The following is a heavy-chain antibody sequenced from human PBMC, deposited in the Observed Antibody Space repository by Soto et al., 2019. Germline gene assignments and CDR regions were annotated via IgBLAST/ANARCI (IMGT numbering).Heavy chain of an antibody. CDR2: ISSSSSYI. Sequence: GGSLRLSCAASGFTFSSYSMNWVRQAPGKGLEWVSSISSSSSYIYYADSVKGRFTISRDNAKNSLYLQMNSLRAEDTAVYYCARTAIFGVGWDFDYWGQGTLVTVSS. D-gene: IGHD3-3*01. J-gene: IGHJ4*02. CDR1: GFTFSSYS. V-gene: IGHV3-21*01. CDR3: ARTAIFGVGWDFDY.